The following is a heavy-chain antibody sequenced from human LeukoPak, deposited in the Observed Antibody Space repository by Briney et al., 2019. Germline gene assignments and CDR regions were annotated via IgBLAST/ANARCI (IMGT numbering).Heavy chain of an antibody. J-gene: IGHJ4*02. V-gene: IGHV1-69*05. CDR1: GGTFSSYA. CDR3: SRDLPYSSSWESIDY. CDR2: IIPIFGTA. D-gene: IGHD6-13*01. Sequence: SVKVSCKASGGTFSSYAISWVRQAPGQGLEWMGGIIPIFGTANYAQKFQGRVTMTTDTSTSTAYMELRSLRSDDTAVYYCSRDLPYSSSWESIDYWGQGTLVTVSS.